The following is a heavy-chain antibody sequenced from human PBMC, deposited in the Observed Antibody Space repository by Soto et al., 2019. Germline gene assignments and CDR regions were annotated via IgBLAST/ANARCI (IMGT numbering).Heavy chain of an antibody. D-gene: IGHD2-21*01. CDR3: ARSDGYDFNWLDS. Sequence: QVQLVQSGAEVKTPGASVKVSCKASGYTFASYDINWVRQAPGQGLEWMGWMNPNSGNTGFAQKFQGRLTLTRDTALTIAHMELSSLRNGDTAVYYCARSDGYDFNWLDSWGQGTLVTVS. V-gene: IGHV1-8*01. CDR2: MNPNSGNT. J-gene: IGHJ5*01. CDR1: GYTFASYD.